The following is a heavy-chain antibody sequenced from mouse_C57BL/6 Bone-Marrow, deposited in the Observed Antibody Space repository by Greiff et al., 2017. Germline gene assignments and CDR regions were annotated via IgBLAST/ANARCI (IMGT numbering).Heavy chain of an antibody. CDR3: TTYSILYYYCSSYENAMDY. V-gene: IGHV14-4*01. Sequence: EVQLKQSGAELVRPGASVKLSCTASGFNIKDDYLHWVKQRPEQGLEWIGWLDPENGDTEYASKFQGKATITADTSSNTAYLPRSSLTSEDTAVYYCTTYSILYYYCSSYENAMDYWGQGTSVTVSS. J-gene: IGHJ4*01. CDR1: GFNIKDDY. D-gene: IGHD1-1*01. CDR2: LDPENGDT.